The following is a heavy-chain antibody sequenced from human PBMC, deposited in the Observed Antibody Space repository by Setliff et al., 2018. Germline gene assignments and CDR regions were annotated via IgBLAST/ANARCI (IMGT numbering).Heavy chain of an antibody. CDR1: GFTLSSSV. CDR3: VRTLFLQYYGGRSGGYFDY. CDR2: IVVGSGNT. V-gene: IGHV1-58*02. D-gene: IGHD4-17*01. Sequence: SVKVSCKASGFTLSSSVMHWVRQAGGERLEWMGWIVVGSGNTHHAQKFQERVTITRDMSTSTVYMELSSLMSEDTAVYYCVRTLFLQYYGGRSGGYFDYWGQGSLVTVSS. J-gene: IGHJ4*02.